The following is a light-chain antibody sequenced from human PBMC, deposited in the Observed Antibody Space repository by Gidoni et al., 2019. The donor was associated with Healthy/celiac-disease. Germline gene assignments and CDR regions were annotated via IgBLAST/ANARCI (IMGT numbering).Light chain of an antibody. CDR3: QQRSNWPHT. CDR1: QSVSSY. Sequence: DIVLTQSPATLSLSPGERATLSCRASQSVSSYLAWYQQKPGQAPRRLIYDASNRATGIPARFSGSGSGTDFTLTISSLEPEDFAVYYCQQRSNWPHTFGGGTKVEIK. V-gene: IGKV3-11*01. CDR2: DAS. J-gene: IGKJ4*01.